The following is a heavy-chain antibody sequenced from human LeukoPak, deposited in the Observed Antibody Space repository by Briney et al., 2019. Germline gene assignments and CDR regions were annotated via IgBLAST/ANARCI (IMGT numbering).Heavy chain of an antibody. CDR2: ISRSGSST. CDR1: GFTFSSYA. V-gene: IGHV3-23*01. CDR3: AKAGAYLAAFDF. D-gene: IGHD7-27*01. J-gene: IGHJ3*01. Sequence: GGSLRLSCAASGFTFSSYAMSWVRQAPGKGLEWVSTISRSGSSTYYADSVKGRFTISRDNSKSTLSLQMNSLRAEDTAVYYCAKAGAYLAAFDFWGQGTMVTVSS.